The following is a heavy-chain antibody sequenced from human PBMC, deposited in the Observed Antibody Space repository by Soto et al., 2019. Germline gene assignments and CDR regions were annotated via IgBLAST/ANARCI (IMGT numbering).Heavy chain of an antibody. CDR2: IYYSGST. CDR1: GGSISSGGYY. CDR3: ARRQSSPWFDP. Sequence: SETLSLTCTVSGGSISSGGYYWSWIRQHPGKGLEWIGYIYYSGSTYYNPSLKSRVTISVDTSKNQFSLKLSSVTAADTAVYYCARRQSSPWFDPWGQGTPVTVAS. V-gene: IGHV4-31*03. J-gene: IGHJ5*02. D-gene: IGHD2-15*01.